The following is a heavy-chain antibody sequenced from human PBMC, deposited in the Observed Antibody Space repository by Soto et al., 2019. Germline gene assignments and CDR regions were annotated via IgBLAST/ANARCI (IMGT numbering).Heavy chain of an antibody. V-gene: IGHV3-74*01. CDR1: GFNFSPYW. J-gene: IGHJ3*02. Sequence: EVQLVESGGGLVQPGESLRLSCAASGFNFSPYWLHWVRQVPGKGLEWISHIGGGGSVTIYADSVKGRFTISRDDAKNTLYLQMNSLRSEDTAVYYCVRDRGSPDSFDSWGQGTTVTVSS. CDR2: IGGGGSVT. D-gene: IGHD3-10*01. CDR3: VRDRGSPDSFDS.